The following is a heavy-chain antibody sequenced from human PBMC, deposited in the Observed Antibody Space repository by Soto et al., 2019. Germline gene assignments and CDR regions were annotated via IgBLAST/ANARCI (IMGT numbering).Heavy chain of an antibody. J-gene: IGHJ4*02. CDR1: GGSISSGDYY. V-gene: IGHV4-30-4*01. CDR2: IYYSGST. Sequence: SETLSLTCTVSGGSISSGDYYWSWIRQPPGKGLEWIGYIYYSGSTYYNPSLKSRATISVDTSKNQFSLKLSSVTAADTAVYYCARARGVPTGLDYWGQGTLVTVS. D-gene: IGHD1-26*01. CDR3: ARARGVPTGLDY.